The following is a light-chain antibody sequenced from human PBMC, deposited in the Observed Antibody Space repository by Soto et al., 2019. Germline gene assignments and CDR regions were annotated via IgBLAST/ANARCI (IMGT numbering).Light chain of an antibody. CDR3: QQYNQWPPYT. Sequence: EIVMTQSPATLSVSPGEGATLSCRASQSVGVNLAWYQQGPVQAPRVLIYGASTRAPGIPARFGGSGAGTACSRTSSSRQSEDFAFYYCQQYNQWPPYTVGQGNKLEI. V-gene: IGKV3-15*01. CDR2: GAS. J-gene: IGKJ2*01. CDR1: QSVGVN.